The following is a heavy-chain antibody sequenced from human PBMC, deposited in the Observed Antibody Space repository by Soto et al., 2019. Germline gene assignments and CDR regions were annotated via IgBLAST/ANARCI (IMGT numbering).Heavy chain of an antibody. V-gene: IGHV3-30*18. CDR2: ISYDGSNK. CDR3: AKSGDYDFWSGYPKGGYYYYGMDV. J-gene: IGHJ6*02. D-gene: IGHD3-3*01. Sequence: PVGSLRLSCAASGFTFSSYGMHWVRQAPGKGLEWVAVISYDGSNKYYADSVKGRFTISRDNSKNTLYLQMNSLRAEDTAVYYCAKSGDYDFWSGYPKGGYYYYGMDVWGQGTTVTVS. CDR1: GFTFSSYG.